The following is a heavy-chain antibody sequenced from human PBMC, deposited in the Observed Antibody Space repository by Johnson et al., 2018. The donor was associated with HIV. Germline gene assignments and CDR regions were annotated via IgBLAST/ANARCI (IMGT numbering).Heavy chain of an antibody. CDR1: GFTFDDYA. Sequence: QVQLVESGGDLVQPGRSLRLSCAASGFTFDDYAMHWVRQAPGKGLDCVAVIRYDGSNKYYADSVKGRFTISRDNSKNTLYLQMNSLRAEDTAVYYCARGRRIQLWLLADGFDIWGQGTMVTVSS. D-gene: IGHD5-18*01. CDR3: ARGRRIQLWLLADGFDI. J-gene: IGHJ3*02. CDR2: IRYDGSNK. V-gene: IGHV3-30*04.